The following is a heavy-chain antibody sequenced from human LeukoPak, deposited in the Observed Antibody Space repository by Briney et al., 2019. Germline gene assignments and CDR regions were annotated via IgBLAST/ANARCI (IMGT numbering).Heavy chain of an antibody. Sequence: SETLSLTCTVSGGSISSGDYYWSWIRQPPGKGLEWIGYVYYSGSTYYNPSLKSRVTISVDTSKNQFSLKLSSVTAADTAVYYCASSRDSSGWYVVVYYFDYWGQGTLVTVSS. CDR1: GGSISSGDYY. J-gene: IGHJ4*02. CDR3: ASSRDSSGWYVVVYYFDY. D-gene: IGHD6-19*01. V-gene: IGHV4-30-4*01. CDR2: VYYSGST.